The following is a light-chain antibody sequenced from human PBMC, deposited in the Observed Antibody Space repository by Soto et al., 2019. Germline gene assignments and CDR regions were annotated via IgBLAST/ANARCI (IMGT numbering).Light chain of an antibody. CDR2: AAS. CDR3: QQLTSYPPT. CDR1: QGISSY. Sequence: DIQLTQSPSFLSASVGDRVTITYRASQGISSYLAWYQQKPGKAPKLLIYAASTLQSGVPSRFSGSGSGTEFTLTISSLQPEDFATYYCQQLTSYPPTFGGGTKVEIK. J-gene: IGKJ4*01. V-gene: IGKV1-9*01.